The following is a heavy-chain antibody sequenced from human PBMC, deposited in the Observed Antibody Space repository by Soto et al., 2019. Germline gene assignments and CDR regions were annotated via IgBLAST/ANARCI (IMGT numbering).Heavy chain of an antibody. CDR3: GTGDACDI. J-gene: IGHJ3*02. CDR1: GLTFSNAW. Sequence: EVQLVESGGGLVKPGGSLRLSCAASGLTFSNAWMSWVRQAPGKGLEWVGRIKSRKNGGTTDYAAAVKGRFTISRDDSKNTLYLEMNSLKIEDTAVYYCGTGDACDIWGQGTMVTVSS. D-gene: IGHD7-27*01. CDR2: IKSRKNGGTT. V-gene: IGHV3-15*01.